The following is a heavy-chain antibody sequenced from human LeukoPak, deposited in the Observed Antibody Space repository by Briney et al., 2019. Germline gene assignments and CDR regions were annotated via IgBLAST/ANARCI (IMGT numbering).Heavy chain of an antibody. D-gene: IGHD5-18*01. J-gene: IGHJ6*03. CDR3: ARTTEGGYTYDYFYYYYMDV. Sequence: PSETLSLTCIVSGGSISSGSYYWSWIRQPAGKGLEWIGYIYYSGSTNYNPSLKSRVTISVDTSKNQFSLKLSSVTAADTAVYYCARTTEGGYTYDYFYYYYMDVWGKGTTVTISS. CDR1: GGSISSGSYY. V-gene: IGHV4-61*10. CDR2: IYYSGST.